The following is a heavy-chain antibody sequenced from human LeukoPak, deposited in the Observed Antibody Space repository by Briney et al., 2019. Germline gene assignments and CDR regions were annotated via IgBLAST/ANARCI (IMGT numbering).Heavy chain of an antibody. D-gene: IGHD5-18*01. CDR2: IYSGGST. J-gene: IGHJ6*02. CDR3: ARMGPGYSYAHGYGMDV. Sequence: GGSLRLTCAASGFTFSSYAMSWVRQAPGKGLEWVSVIYSGGSTYYADSVKGRFTISRDNSKNTLYLQMNSLRAEDTAVYYCARMGPGYSYAHGYGMDVWGQGTTVTVSS. V-gene: IGHV3-53*01. CDR1: GFTFSSYA.